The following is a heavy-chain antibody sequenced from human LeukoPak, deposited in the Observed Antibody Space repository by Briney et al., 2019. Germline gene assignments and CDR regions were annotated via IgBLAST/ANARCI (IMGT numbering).Heavy chain of an antibody. D-gene: IGHD2-21*01. J-gene: IGHJ4*02. CDR3: ASQSIAYSDFDY. Sequence: ASVKVSCKASGYTFTSYYMHWVRQAPGQGLEWMGIINPSGGSTSYAQKFQGRVTMTRDMSTSTVYMELSSLRSEDTAVYYCASQSIAYSDFDYWGQGTLATVSS. CDR1: GYTFTSYY. CDR2: INPSGGST. V-gene: IGHV1-46*01.